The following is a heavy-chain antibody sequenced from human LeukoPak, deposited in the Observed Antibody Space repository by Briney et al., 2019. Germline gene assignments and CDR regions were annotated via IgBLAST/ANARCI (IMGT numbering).Heavy chain of an antibody. D-gene: IGHD3-3*01. CDR3: ATGVVYYDFWSGYEGSSAEYFQH. J-gene: IGHJ1*01. CDR2: FDPEDGET. Sequence: ASVKVPCKVSGYTLTELSMHWVRQAPGKRLEWMGGFDPEDGETIYAQKFQGRVTMTEDTSTDTAYMELSSLRSEDTAVYYCATGVVYYDFWSGYEGSSAEYFQHWGQGTLVTVSS. CDR1: GYTLTELS. V-gene: IGHV1-24*01.